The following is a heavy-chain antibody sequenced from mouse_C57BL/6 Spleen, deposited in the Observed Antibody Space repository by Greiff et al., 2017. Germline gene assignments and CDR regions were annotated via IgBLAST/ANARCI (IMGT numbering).Heavy chain of an antibody. V-gene: IGHV14-3*01. CDR1: GFNIKNTY. D-gene: IGHD1-1*01. J-gene: IGHJ2*01. CDR3: ARLDYYGSSLYYFDY. CDR2: IDPANGNT. Sequence: VQLQQSVAELVRPGASVKLSCTASGFNIKNTYMHWVKQRPEQGLEWIGRIDPANGNTKYAPKFQGKATITADTSSNTAYLQLSSLTSEDTAIYYCARLDYYGSSLYYFDYWAQGTTLTVSS.